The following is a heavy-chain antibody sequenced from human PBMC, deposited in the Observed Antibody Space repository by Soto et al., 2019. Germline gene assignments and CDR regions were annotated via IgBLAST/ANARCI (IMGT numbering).Heavy chain of an antibody. CDR3: ERRGVSGSVDY. CDR2: IYYSGSA. V-gene: IGHV4-39*02. D-gene: IGHD3-10*01. J-gene: IGHJ4*02. CDR1: GGSISSSSYY. Sequence: QLQLQESGPGLVKPSETLSLTCTVSGGSISSSSYYWGWIRQPPGKGLEWIGNIYYSGSAYYNPSLKGRVPISIYMAKNNFSLKLRSVTAADTAVYYCERRGVSGSVDYWGQGTLVTVSS.